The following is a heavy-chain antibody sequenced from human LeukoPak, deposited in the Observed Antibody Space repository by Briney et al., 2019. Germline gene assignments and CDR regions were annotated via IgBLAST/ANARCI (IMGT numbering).Heavy chain of an antibody. CDR2: INPNSGGT. D-gene: IGHD3-9*01. J-gene: IGHJ5*02. CDR1: GYTFTGYY. CDR3: ASGHYDILTGYVWFDP. Sequence: GASVKVSCKASGYTFTGYYMHWVRQAPGQGLEWMGWINPNSGGTNYAQKFQGRVTMTRDTSISTAYMELSRLRSDDTAVYYCASGHYDILTGYVWFDPWGQGALVTVSS. V-gene: IGHV1-2*02.